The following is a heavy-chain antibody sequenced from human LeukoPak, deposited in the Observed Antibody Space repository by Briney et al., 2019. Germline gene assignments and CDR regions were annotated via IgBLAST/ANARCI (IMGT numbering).Heavy chain of an antibody. Sequence: GGSLRLSCAASGFTFSSYSMNWVRQAPGKGLEWVSSISSSSSYIYYADSVKGRFTISRDNAKNSLYLQMNSLRAEDTAVYYCAREAYFDWSPFDYWGQGTLVTASS. CDR3: AREAYFDWSPFDY. CDR2: ISSSSSYI. D-gene: IGHD3-9*01. J-gene: IGHJ4*02. CDR1: GFTFSSYS. V-gene: IGHV3-21*01.